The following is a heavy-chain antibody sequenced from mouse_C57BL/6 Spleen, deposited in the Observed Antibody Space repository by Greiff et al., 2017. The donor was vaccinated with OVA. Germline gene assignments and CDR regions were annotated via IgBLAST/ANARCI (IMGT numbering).Heavy chain of an antibody. CDR2: INPSSGYT. J-gene: IGHJ4*01. Sequence: QVQLQQSGAELARPGASVKMSCKASGFTFTSYTMHWVKQRPGQGLEWIGYINPSSGYTKYNQKFKDKATLTADKSSSTAYMQLSSLTSEDSAVYFCASGGGSYAMDYWGQGTSVTVSS. V-gene: IGHV1-4*01. CDR1: GFTFTSYT. CDR3: ASGGGSYAMDY.